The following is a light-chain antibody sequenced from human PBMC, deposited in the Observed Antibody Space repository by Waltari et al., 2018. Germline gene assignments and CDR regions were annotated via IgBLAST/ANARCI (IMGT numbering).Light chain of an antibody. CDR1: ALPKNY. J-gene: IGLJ2*01. V-gene: IGLV3-25*03. Sequence: SDELTQPPSVSVSPGQTARIICSGDALPKNYAYWYQRKPGQAPSLLIYKDTLRPAEIPERFSASTSGTTVTLTISGVQPEDEADYYCQSIDTTGSYVIFGEGTKLTVL. CDR2: KDT. CDR3: QSIDTTGSYVI.